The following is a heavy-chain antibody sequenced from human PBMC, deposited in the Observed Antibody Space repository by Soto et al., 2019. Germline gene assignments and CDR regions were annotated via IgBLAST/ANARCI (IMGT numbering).Heavy chain of an antibody. V-gene: IGHV1-3*01. Sequence: VSVKVSCKASGYTFTSYAMHWVRQAPGQRLEWMGWINAGNGNTKYSQKFQGRVTITRDTSASTAYMELSSLRSEDTAVYYCARAWVVVTAPDHWGQGTLVTVSS. CDR3: ARAWVVVTAPDH. J-gene: IGHJ4*02. D-gene: IGHD2-21*02. CDR1: GYTFTSYA. CDR2: INAGNGNT.